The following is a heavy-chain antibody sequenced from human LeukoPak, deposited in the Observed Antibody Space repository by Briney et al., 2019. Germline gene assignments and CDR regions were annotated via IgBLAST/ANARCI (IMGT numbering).Heavy chain of an antibody. J-gene: IGHJ4*02. CDR2: ISYDGSNK. CDR1: GFTFSSYA. V-gene: IGHV3-30-3*01. D-gene: IGHD6-13*01. Sequence: GGPLRLSCAASGFTFSSYAMHWVRQAPGKGLEWVAVISYDGSNKYYADSVKGRFTISRDNSKNTLYLQMNSLRAEDTAVYYCSKGPSSGYGSSWFFDYWGQGTLVTVSS. CDR3: SKGPSSGYGSSWFFDY.